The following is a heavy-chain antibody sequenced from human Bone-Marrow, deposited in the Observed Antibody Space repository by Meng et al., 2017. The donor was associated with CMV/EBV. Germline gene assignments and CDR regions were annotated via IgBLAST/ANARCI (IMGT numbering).Heavy chain of an antibody. Sequence: GESLKISCAASGLIFNKYWMSWVRQAPGKGLEWVANIKEDGGEKNYVDSVKGRFTISRDNARNSLYLQMDSLRAEDTAVYYCVWGGWFFNSWGQGTLVTVSS. J-gene: IGHJ5*02. CDR1: GLIFNKYW. V-gene: IGHV3-7*01. CDR3: VWGGWFFNS. D-gene: IGHD3-16*01. CDR2: IKEDGGEK.